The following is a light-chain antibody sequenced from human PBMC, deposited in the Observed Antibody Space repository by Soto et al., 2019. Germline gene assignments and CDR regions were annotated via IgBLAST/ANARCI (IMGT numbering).Light chain of an antibody. CDR2: GAS. J-gene: IGKJ1*01. CDR3: QQYNYWPPWT. V-gene: IGKV3-15*01. Sequence: RGSQSVSSNFAWYQQKPGQAPRLLIYGASTRATGIPARFSGSGSGPEFTLTLITLPPADFEFFLCQQYNYWPPWTFGQGTKVDIK. CDR1: QSVSSN.